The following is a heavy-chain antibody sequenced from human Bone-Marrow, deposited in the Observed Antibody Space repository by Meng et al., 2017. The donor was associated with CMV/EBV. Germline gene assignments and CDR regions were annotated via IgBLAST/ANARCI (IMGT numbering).Heavy chain of an antibody. CDR2: IYYSGST. J-gene: IGHJ6*02. V-gene: IGHV4-59*01. CDR3: ARAGPKYYGAYYYYGMDV. Sequence: GSLRLSCAVYGGSFNGYFWTWVRQPPGKGLEWIGYIYYSGSTNYNPSLKSRVTISVDTSKNQFSLKLSSVTAADTAVYYCARAGPKYYGAYYYYGMDVWGQGTTVTVSS. CDR1: GGSFNGYF. D-gene: IGHD3-3*01.